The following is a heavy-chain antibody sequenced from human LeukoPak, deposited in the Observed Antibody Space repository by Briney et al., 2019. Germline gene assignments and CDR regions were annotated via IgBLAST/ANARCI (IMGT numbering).Heavy chain of an antibody. D-gene: IGHD4-17*01. Sequence: PGGSLRLSCAASGFTFSSYSMNWVRQAPGKGLEWVSAISGSGGSTYYADSVKGRFTISRDNSKNTLYLQMNSLRAEDTAVYYCAKGTDYGGYFDYWGQGTLVTVSS. CDR3: AKGTDYGGYFDY. CDR1: GFTFSSYS. V-gene: IGHV3-23*01. CDR2: ISGSGGST. J-gene: IGHJ4*02.